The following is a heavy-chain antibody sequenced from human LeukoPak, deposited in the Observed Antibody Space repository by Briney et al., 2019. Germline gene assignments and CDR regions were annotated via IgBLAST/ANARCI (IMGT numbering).Heavy chain of an antibody. CDR2: IIPILGIA. CDR1: GGTFSSYA. D-gene: IGHD3-10*01. J-gene: IGHJ4*02. Sequence: VASVKVSCKASGGTFSSYAISWVRQAPGQGLELMGRIIPILGIANYAQKFQGRVTMTRDTSTSTVYMELSSLRSEDTAVYYCARGLGSVSYYGYWGQGTLVTVSS. CDR3: ARGLGSVSYYGY. V-gene: IGHV1-69*04.